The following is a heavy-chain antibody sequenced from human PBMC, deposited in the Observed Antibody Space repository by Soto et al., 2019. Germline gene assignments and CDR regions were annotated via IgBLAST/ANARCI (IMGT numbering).Heavy chain of an antibody. J-gene: IGHJ6*02. V-gene: IGHV3-21*01. Sequence: APGKGLEWVSSISSSSSYIYYADSVKGRFTISRDNAKNSLYLQMNSLRAEDTAVYYCARAPLADTAMGQGYYYYYGMAVWGQGTTVTVSS. D-gene: IGHD5-18*01. CDR3: ARAPLADTAMGQGYYYYYGMAV. CDR2: ISSSSSYI.